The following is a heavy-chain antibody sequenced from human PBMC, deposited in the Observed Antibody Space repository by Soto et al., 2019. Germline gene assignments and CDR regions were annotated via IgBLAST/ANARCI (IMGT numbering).Heavy chain of an antibody. CDR2: IYYSGST. CDR1: CGSISSGGYY. J-gene: IGHJ5*02. Sequence: QVQLKESGTGLVKPSQTLALPCTVSCGSISSGGYYWSWIRKHPGKGLEWIGYIYYSGSTYYNPSLKSRVTISVDTSKNQCSLKLSSLTAADTAVYYCARCSGYEGDWFDPWGQGTLVTVSS. D-gene: IGHD5-12*01. V-gene: IGHV4-31*03. CDR3: ARCSGYEGDWFDP.